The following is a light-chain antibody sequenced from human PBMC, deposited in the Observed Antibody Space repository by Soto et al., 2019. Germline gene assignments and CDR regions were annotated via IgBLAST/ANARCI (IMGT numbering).Light chain of an antibody. CDR1: QSVSNN. J-gene: IGKJ1*01. CDR3: QQFYNWPRT. V-gene: IGKV3-15*01. Sequence: EIVMTQSPATLSVSPGERVTLSCRASQSVSNNLAWYQQEPGQAPRLLMYGASTRANGFPARFSGSGSGTEFTLTISSLQSEDFAVYYCQQFYNWPRTFGQGTKVEIK. CDR2: GAS.